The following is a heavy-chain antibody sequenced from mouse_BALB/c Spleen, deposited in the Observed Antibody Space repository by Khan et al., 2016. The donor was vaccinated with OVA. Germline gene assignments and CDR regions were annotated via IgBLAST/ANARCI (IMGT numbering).Heavy chain of an antibody. CDR2: IIYTGYT. V-gene: IGHV3-8*02. J-gene: IGHJ3*01. CDR3: ASATYLYAFVY. CDR1: GDSITTGY. Sequence: EVQLQESGPSLVKPSQTLSLTCSVTGDSITTGYWNWIRKFPGNKLEYMGYIIYTGYTYYNPSLKSRISITRHTSNNQYYLQLNSVTDEDTATDYCASATYLYAFVYWGQGTLVTVSA. D-gene: IGHD2-14*01.